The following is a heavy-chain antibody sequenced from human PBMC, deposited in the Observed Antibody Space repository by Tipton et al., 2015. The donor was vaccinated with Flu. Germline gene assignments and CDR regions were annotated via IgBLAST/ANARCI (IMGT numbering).Heavy chain of an antibody. CDR3: ARGLTYFDFWNGYYFDH. Sequence: VQLVQSGGGLIQPGGSLRLSCVASGFTFSDHHMDWVRQAPGKGLEWVGRVRNKANTYTTEYAPSVTGRFTISRDDSEGSLFLQMNSLKIDDTAVYYCARGLTYFDFWNGYYFDHWGQGALVTVSS. J-gene: IGHJ4*02. D-gene: IGHD3-3*01. V-gene: IGHV3-72*01. CDR2: VRNKANTYTT. CDR1: GFTFSDHH.